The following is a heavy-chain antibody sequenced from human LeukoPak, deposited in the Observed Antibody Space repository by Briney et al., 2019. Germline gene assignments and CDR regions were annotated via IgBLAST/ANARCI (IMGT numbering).Heavy chain of an antibody. Sequence: SETLSRTCTVSGGSIANYYWSWVRQPPGKGLEWVGFSYYNGNSNYNPSLKSRVTISADMSENQSSLSLRSGTAADTAGYYCARGALLWFGAKMEYFFDYWGQDTPLTLPS. D-gene: IGHD3-10*01. CDR3: ARGALLWFGAKMEYFFDY. V-gene: IGHV4-59*01. CDR2: SYYNGNS. CDR1: GGSIANYY. J-gene: IGHJ4*02.